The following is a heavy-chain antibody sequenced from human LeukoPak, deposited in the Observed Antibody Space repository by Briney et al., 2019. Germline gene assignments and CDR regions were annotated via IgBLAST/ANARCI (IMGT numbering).Heavy chain of an antibody. J-gene: IGHJ2*01. Sequence: GGSLRLSCAASGFTVSGNYMTWVRQAPGKGLEWVSVTYGDGSTSYADSVKDRFTISRDISKNTFFLQMNNLRAEDTAVFYCARAPVYYDESRGHLKISNWYLDLWGRGTLVTVSS. CDR3: ARAPVYYDESRGHLKISNWYLDL. V-gene: IGHV3-66*01. CDR2: TYGDGST. CDR1: GFTVSGNY. D-gene: IGHD3-22*01.